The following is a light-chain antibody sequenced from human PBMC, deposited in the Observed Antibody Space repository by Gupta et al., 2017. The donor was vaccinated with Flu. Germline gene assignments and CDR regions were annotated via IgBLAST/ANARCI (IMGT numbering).Light chain of an antibody. CDR1: NIGSKS. V-gene: IGLV3-21*02. J-gene: IGLJ1*01. CDR2: DDS. CDR3: QVWHSGSDHPHYV. Sequence: NNIGSKSVHWYQQKPGQAPMLVVYDDSDRPSGIPERFSGSNSGNTATLTISRVEAGDEADYYCQVWHSGSDHPHYVFGTGTKVTVL.